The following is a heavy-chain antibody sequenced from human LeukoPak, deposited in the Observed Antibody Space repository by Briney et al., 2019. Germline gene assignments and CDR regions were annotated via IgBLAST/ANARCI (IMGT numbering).Heavy chain of an antibody. CDR2: ISPTGAGT. J-gene: IGHJ4*02. CDR1: GFTFNGYA. V-gene: IGHV3-23*01. D-gene: IGHD4-17*01. Sequence: QTGGSLRLSCAASGFTFNGYAMSWVRQAPGKGLEWVSAISPTGAGTYYADSVKGRFTISRDNAKNSLYLQMNSLRAEDTAVYYCARYGYGDRRIDYWGQGTLVTVSS. CDR3: ARYGYGDRRIDY.